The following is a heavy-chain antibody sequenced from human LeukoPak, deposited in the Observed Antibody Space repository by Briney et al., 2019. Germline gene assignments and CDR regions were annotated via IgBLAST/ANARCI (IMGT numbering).Heavy chain of an antibody. CDR1: GFTVSSNY. J-gene: IGHJ6*02. D-gene: IGHD3-10*01. CDR2: IYSGGST. CDR3: ASRIRAHMVRGVRYYGMDV. Sequence: PGGSLRLSCAASGFTVSSNYMSWVRQAPGKGLEWVSVIYSGGSTYYADSVKGRFTISRDNSKNTLYLQMNSLRAEDTAVYYCASRIRAHMVRGVRYYGMDVWGQGTTVTVSS. V-gene: IGHV3-66*01.